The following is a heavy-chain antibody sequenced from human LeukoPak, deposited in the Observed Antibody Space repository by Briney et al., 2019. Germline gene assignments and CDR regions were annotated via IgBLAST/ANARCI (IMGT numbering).Heavy chain of an antibody. Sequence: GRSLRLSCAASGFTFSSYAMHWVRRAPGKGLEWVAVILHDGSNKQYADSVKGRFTISRDNSKNTLYLQINSLRAEDTAVYYCATLSGDSHGYDYWGLGTLVTVSS. V-gene: IGHV3-30*03. D-gene: IGHD5-18*01. J-gene: IGHJ4*02. CDR2: ILHDGSNK. CDR3: ATLSGDSHGYDY. CDR1: GFTFSSYA.